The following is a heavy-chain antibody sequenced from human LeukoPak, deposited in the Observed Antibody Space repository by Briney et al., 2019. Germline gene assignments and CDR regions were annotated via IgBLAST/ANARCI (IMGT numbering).Heavy chain of an antibody. J-gene: IGHJ4*02. Sequence: GGSLRLSCAASGFSFISYGMHWVRQAPGKGLEWVAVIWYDGSNKYYADSVKGRFTISRDNSKNTLYLQMNSLRAEDTAVYYCAKLSAVGATTDYWGQGTLVTVSS. CDR1: GFSFISYG. V-gene: IGHV3-33*06. CDR3: AKLSAVGATTDY. D-gene: IGHD1-26*01. CDR2: IWYDGSNK.